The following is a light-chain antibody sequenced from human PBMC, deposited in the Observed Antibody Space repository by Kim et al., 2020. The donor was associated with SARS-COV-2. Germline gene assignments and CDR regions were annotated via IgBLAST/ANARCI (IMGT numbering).Light chain of an antibody. CDR1: SSGIGNYNY. V-gene: IGLV2-11*03. J-gene: IGLJ2*01. Sequence: QPVTISCTGTSSGIGNYNYVTGYQQHPGKAPKVMIYDVTKRPSGVPDRFSGSKSGNTASLTISGLQAEDEADYHCCSYAGSYALVFGGGTKVTVL. CDR2: DVT. CDR3: CSYAGSYALV.